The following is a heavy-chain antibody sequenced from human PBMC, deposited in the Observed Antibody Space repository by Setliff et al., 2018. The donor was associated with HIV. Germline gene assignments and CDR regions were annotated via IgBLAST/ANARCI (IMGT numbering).Heavy chain of an antibody. J-gene: IGHJ4*02. CDR2: INHRGST. CDR3: ATLKMATIYRDFDY. D-gene: IGHD5-12*01. V-gene: IGHV4-34*01. CDR1: GGSFSGYY. Sequence: KTSETLSLTCAVYGGSFSGYYWSWIRQPPGKGLEWIGEINHRGSTNCNPSLKSRVSISVDTSKNQFSLKLSSVTAADTAVYYCATLKMATIYRDFDYWGQGTLVTV.